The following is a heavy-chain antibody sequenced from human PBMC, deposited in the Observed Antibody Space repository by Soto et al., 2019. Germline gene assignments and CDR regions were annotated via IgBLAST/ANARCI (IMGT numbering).Heavy chain of an antibody. CDR1: GFTVDDYA. CDR3: AKDMKWGGMTTIHYFDS. J-gene: IGHJ4*02. CDR2: ISANGDNV. Sequence: GGSPRLSCAASGFTVDDYAMHWVRQAPGKGLEWVSGISANGDNVDYADSVKGRFTVSRDNAKNSLFLQMNSLRPEDTALYYCAKDMKWGGMTTIHYFDSWGQGTQVTVSS. D-gene: IGHD4-17*01. V-gene: IGHV3-9*01.